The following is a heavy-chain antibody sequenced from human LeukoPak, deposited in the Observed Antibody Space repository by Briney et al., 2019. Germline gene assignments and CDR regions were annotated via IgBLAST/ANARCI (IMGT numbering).Heavy chain of an antibody. D-gene: IGHD1-26*01. CDR1: GYSFPNYW. J-gene: IGHJ5*02. CDR2: IYPGDSHT. CDR3: ARGPYAYTTSATLGSYNWFDP. Sequence: GESLKISCKGSGYSFPNYWIGWVRQMPGKGLEWMGIIYPGDSHTRYSPSFQDQVTISVDKSISTAYLQWSSLKASDTAMYYCARGPYAYTTSATLGSYNWFDPWGQGSLVTVSS. V-gene: IGHV5-51*01.